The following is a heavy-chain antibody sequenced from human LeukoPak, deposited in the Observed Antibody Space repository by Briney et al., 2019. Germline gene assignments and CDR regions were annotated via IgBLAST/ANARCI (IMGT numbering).Heavy chain of an antibody. Sequence: SETLSLTCTVSGGSISSYYWSWIRQPPGKGLEWSGYIYYSGSTNYNPSLKSRVTISVDTSKNQFSLKLSSVTAADTAVYYCAREYCSGGSCYSVAFDIWGQGTMVTVSS. CDR2: IYYSGST. CDR3: AREYCSGGSCYSVAFDI. CDR1: GGSISSYY. D-gene: IGHD2-15*01. V-gene: IGHV4-59*01. J-gene: IGHJ3*02.